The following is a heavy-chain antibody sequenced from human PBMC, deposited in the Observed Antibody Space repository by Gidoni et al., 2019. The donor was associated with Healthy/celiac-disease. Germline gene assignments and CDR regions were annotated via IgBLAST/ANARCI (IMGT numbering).Heavy chain of an antibody. CDR2: MNPNSGNT. CDR1: GYTFPSYD. Sequence: QVQLVQSGAEVKKPGASVKVSCKASGYTFPSYDIHWVRQATGQGLEWMGWMNPNSGNTGYAQKFQGRVTMTRNTSISTAYMELSSLRSEDTAVYYCARVFTYYDYVWGSPKDAFDIWGQGTMVTVSS. J-gene: IGHJ3*02. V-gene: IGHV1-8*01. D-gene: IGHD3-16*01. CDR3: ARVFTYYDYVWGSPKDAFDI.